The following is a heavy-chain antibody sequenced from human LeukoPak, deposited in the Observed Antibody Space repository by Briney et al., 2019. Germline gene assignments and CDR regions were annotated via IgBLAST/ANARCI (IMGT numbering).Heavy chain of an antibody. CDR1: GGSISSSSYY. V-gene: IGHV4-61*05. J-gene: IGHJ3*02. CDR2: IYYSGST. CDR3: ARWGSAAGTRAFDI. D-gene: IGHD6-13*01. Sequence: SETLSLTCTVSGGSISSSSYYWGWIRQPPGKGLEWIGYIYYSGSTSYNPSLKSRVTISVDTSKNQFSLKLSSVTAADTAVYYCARWGSAAGTRAFDIWGQGTMVTVSS.